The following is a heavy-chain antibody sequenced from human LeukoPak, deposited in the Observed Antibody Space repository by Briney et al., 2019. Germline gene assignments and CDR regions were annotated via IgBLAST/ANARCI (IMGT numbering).Heavy chain of an antibody. CDR3: AREQGGSGSYYYYYYGMDV. V-gene: IGHV3-7*03. J-gene: IGHJ6*04. Sequence: GGSLRLSCAASGFTFSSCWMSWVRQAPGKGLEWVANIKQDGSEKYYVDSVKGRFTVSRDNAKNSLYLQMNSLRAEDTAVYYCAREQGGSGSYYYYYYGMDVWGKGTTVTVSS. CDR2: IKQDGSEK. CDR1: GFTFSSCW. D-gene: IGHD3-10*01.